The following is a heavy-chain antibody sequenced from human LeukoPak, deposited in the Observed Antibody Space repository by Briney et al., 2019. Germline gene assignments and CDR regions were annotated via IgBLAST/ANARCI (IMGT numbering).Heavy chain of an antibody. V-gene: IGHV4-34*01. J-gene: IGHJ6*02. Sequence: SSETLSLTCAVYGGSFSGYYWSWIRQPPGRGLEWIGEINHSGSTNYNPSLKSRVTISVDTSKNQFSLTLSSVTAADTAVYYCARTSSHYDILTGYYPTLSYYYGMDVWGQGTTVTVPS. CDR1: GGSFSGYY. D-gene: IGHD3-9*01. CDR2: INHSGST. CDR3: ARTSSHYDILTGYYPTLSYYYGMDV.